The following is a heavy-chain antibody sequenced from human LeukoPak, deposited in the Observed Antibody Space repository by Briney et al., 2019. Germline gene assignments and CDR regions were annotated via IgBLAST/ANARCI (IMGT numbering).Heavy chain of an antibody. CDR3: ARDRDYYAIDY. Sequence: PGGSLRLSCAASGSTFSSYWMGWVRQAPGKGLEWVANIGKDGSGKNYVGSVKGRFTISRDNAKNSLYLQMNSLRADDTAVYYCARDRDYYAIDYWGQGTLVTVSS. CDR1: GSTFSSYW. CDR2: IGKDGSGK. V-gene: IGHV3-7*01. D-gene: IGHD3-22*01. J-gene: IGHJ4*02.